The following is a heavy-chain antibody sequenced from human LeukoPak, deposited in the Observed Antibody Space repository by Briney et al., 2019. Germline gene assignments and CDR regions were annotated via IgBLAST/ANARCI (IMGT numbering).Heavy chain of an antibody. CDR3: AREAGYCSGGSCYARYYFDY. D-gene: IGHD2-15*01. V-gene: IGHV4-61*02. Sequence: SETLSLTCTVSGGSISSGSYYWSWIRQPAGKGLEWIGRIYTSGSTNYNPSLNSRVTISVDTSKNQFSLKLSSVTAADTAVYYCAREAGYCSGGSCYARYYFDYWGQGTLVTVSS. J-gene: IGHJ4*02. CDR2: IYTSGST. CDR1: GGSISSGSYY.